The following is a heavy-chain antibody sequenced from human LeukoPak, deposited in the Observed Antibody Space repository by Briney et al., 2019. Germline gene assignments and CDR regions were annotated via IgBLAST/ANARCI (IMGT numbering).Heavy chain of an antibody. CDR1: GYTFTSYG. CDR3: ARAPPPRFGRYNWFDL. D-gene: IGHD3-16*01. CDR2: MNPNSGNT. J-gene: IGHJ5*02. V-gene: IGHV1-8*02. Sequence: ASVKVSCKASGYTFTSYGISWVRQATGQGLEWMGWMNPNSGNTGYAQKFQGRVTMTRNTSISTAYMELSSLRSEDTAVYYCARAPPPRFGRYNWFDLWGQGTLVTVSS.